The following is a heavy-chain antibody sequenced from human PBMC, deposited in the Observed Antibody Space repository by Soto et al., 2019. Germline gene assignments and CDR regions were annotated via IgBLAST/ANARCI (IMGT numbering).Heavy chain of an antibody. J-gene: IGHJ5*02. Sequence: QVRLVESGGGVVQPGRSLRLSCTASGFSFSSYAMYWFRQPPGKGLEWVAVISHDGINKHYADSVKGRVTVSRDNSTPSRDWRRNSLRGEDTAMYYGARDMYSSDYSVKWFDPGGKEPLVTVSS. CDR3: ARDMYSSDYSVKWFDP. CDR2: ISHDGINK. CDR1: GFSFSSYA. D-gene: IGHD6-19*01. V-gene: IGHV3-30-3*01.